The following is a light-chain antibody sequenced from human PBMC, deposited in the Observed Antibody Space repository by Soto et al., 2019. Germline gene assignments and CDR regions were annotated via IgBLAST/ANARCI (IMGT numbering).Light chain of an antibody. CDR3: SSFTSSSTPRV. CDR1: ISDVGAYNY. J-gene: IGLJ3*02. V-gene: IGLV2-14*01. CDR2: EVS. Sequence: QSALTHPASVSGSPGQSITISCTGTISDVGAYNYVSWYQQHPGKAPKLMIYEVSNRPSGVSNRFSGSKSVNTASLTISGLQAEDEADYYCSSFTSSSTPRVFGGGTKLTVL.